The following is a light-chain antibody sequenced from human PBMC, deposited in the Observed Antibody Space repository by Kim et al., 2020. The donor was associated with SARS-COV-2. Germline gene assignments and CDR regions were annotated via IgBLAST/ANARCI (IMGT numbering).Light chain of an antibody. CDR3: SAWDSSLSAWV. J-gene: IGLJ3*02. V-gene: IGLV10-54*01. Sequence: QAGLTQPPSVSKGLRQTATLTCTGNSNNVRYQGAVWLQQHQGHPPKLLSYRNNNRPSGISERLSASRSENTASLTITGLQPEDEADYHCSAWDSSLSAWVFDGGTQLTVL. CDR1: SNNVRYQG. CDR2: RNN.